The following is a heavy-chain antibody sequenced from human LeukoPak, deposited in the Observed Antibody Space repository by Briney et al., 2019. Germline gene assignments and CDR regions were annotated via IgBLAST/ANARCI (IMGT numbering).Heavy chain of an antibody. CDR3: ARVVPAAIVYYYYYYTDV. CDR1: GGSFSGYY. Sequence: SETLSLTCAVYGGSFSGYYWSWIRQPPGKGLEWIGEINHSGSTNYNPSLKSRVTISVDTSKNQFPLKLSSVTAADTAVYYCARVVPAAIVYYYYYYTDVWGKGTTVTVSS. J-gene: IGHJ6*03. D-gene: IGHD2-2*01. V-gene: IGHV4-34*01. CDR2: INHSGST.